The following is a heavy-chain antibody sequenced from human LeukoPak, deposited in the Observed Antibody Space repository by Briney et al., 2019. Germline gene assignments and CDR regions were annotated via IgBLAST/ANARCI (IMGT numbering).Heavy chain of an antibody. CDR2: IRYDGSNK. CDR1: GFTFNIYG. V-gene: IGHV3-30*02. Sequence: GGSLRLSCAASGFTFNIYGMHWVRQAPGKGLEWVAFIRYDGSNKYYADSVKGRFTISRDNSKNTLYLQMNSLRAEDTAVYYCAKSRAVAGSGLEYWGQGTLVTVSS. J-gene: IGHJ4*02. D-gene: IGHD6-19*01. CDR3: AKSRAVAGSGLEY.